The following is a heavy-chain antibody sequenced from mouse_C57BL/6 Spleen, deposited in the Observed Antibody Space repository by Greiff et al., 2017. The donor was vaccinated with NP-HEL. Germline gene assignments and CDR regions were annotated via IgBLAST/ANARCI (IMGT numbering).Heavy chain of an antibody. CDR2: IYPSDSET. CDR1: GYTFTSYW. D-gene: IGHD2-1*01. J-gene: IGHJ4*01. CDR3: ARGNGNYAMDY. Sequence: VQLQQPGAELVRPGSSVKLSCKASGYTFTSYWMDWVKQRPGQGLEWIGNIYPSDSETHYNQKFKDKATLTVDKSSSTAYMQLSSLTSEDSAVYYCARGNGNYAMDYWGQGTSVTVSS. V-gene: IGHV1-61*01.